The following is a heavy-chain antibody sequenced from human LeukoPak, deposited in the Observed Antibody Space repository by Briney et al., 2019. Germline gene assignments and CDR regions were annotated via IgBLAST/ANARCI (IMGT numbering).Heavy chain of an antibody. J-gene: IGHJ4*02. V-gene: IGHV3-21*01. CDR2: ISGSSSYI. CDR3: ASGITIFGVVLDY. CDR1: GFTFSSYS. D-gene: IGHD3-3*01. Sequence: PGGSLRLSCAASGFTFSSYSMTWVRQAPGKGLEWVSSISGSSSYIFDADSVKGRFTISRDNAKNLVYLQMNSLRAEDTAVYYCASGITIFGVVLDYWGQGTLVTVSS.